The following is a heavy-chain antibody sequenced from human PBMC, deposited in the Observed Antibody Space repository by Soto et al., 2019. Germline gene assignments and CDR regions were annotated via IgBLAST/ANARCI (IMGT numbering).Heavy chain of an antibody. D-gene: IGHD6-6*01. Sequence: QVQLQESGPGLVKPSETISLTCTDYGGSVSSDYYFWGWVRQPPGKGLEWIGDIYYSGSTNYNPSLKSRVTLSVDTSKNQFSLKLTSVTAADTAVYYCAGGNHRPYIYYFHYWGQGTLVTVSS. CDR2: IYYSGST. J-gene: IGHJ4*02. V-gene: IGHV4-61*01. CDR3: AGGNHRPYIYYFHY. CDR1: GGSVSSDYYF.